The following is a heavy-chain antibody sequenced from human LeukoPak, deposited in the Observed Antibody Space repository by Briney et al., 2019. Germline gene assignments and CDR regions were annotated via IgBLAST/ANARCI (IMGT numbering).Heavy chain of an antibody. V-gene: IGHV3-48*03. D-gene: IGHD3-22*01. CDR3: ARGYRSKYYYDSTTYSDY. Sequence: GGSLRLSCAASGFTFSAYEMNWVRQAPGKGLEWVSYISSRADTIYYADSVKGRFTISRDSAKNSLYLQMNSLRAEDTAVYYCARGYRSKYYYDSTTYSDYWGQGTLVTVSS. J-gene: IGHJ4*02. CDR2: ISSRADTI. CDR1: GFTFSAYE.